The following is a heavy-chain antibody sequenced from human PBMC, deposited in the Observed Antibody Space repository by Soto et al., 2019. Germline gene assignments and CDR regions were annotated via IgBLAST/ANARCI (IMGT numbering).Heavy chain of an antibody. V-gene: IGHV1-2*04. CDR2: INPNSGGT. D-gene: IGHD3-9*01. J-gene: IGHJ4*02. CDR3: AREFHYDILTGQFDY. Sequence: ASVKVSCKASGYTFTGYYMHWVRQAPGQGLEWMGWINPNSGGTNYAQKFQGWVIMTSDTSISTAYMELSRLRSDDTAVYYCAREFHYDILTGQFDYWGQGTLVTVSS. CDR1: GYTFTGYY.